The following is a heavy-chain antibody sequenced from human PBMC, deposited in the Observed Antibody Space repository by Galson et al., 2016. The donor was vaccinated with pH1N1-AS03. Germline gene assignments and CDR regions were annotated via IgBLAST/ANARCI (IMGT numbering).Heavy chain of an antibody. J-gene: IGHJ4*02. Sequence: SLRLSCAASGSTFGSFAMSWVRQAPGKGLEWVSAISGSGNNTYYGDSVKGRLTISRDNSKNMLYLQMNSLRAEDTAVYYCAKDKGLGGGSCYQYWGQGTLVTVSS. D-gene: IGHD2-15*01. V-gene: IGHV3-23*01. CDR3: AKDKGLGGGSCYQY. CDR1: GSTFGSFA. CDR2: ISGSGNNT.